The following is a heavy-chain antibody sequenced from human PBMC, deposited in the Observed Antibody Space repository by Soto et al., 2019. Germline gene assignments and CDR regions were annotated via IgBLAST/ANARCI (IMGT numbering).Heavy chain of an antibody. Sequence: PSQTLSLTCAISRDSVSSNSAAWNWIRQSPSRGLEWLGRTYYRSKWYNDYAVSVKSRITINPDTSKNQFSLQLNSVTPEDTAVYYCARDPLDYLGYYYYGMDVWGQGTTVTVSS. CDR3: ARDPLDYLGYYYYGMDV. CDR2: TYYRSKWYN. V-gene: IGHV6-1*01. D-gene: IGHD3-16*01. J-gene: IGHJ6*02. CDR1: RDSVSSNSAA.